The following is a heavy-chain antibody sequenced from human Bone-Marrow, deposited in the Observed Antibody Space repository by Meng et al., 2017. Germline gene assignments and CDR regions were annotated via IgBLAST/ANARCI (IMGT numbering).Heavy chain of an antibody. CDR2: ISSSGSTI. Sequence: GGSLRLSCAASGFTFSSYEMNWVRQAPGKGLEWVSYISSSGSTIYYADSVKGRFTISRDNAKNSLYLQMNSLRAEDTAVYYCARDDRYVWGSYRSFDYWGQGTLVTVSS. CDR3: ARDDRYVWGSYRSFDY. J-gene: IGHJ4*02. V-gene: IGHV3-48*03. D-gene: IGHD3-16*02. CDR1: GFTFSSYE.